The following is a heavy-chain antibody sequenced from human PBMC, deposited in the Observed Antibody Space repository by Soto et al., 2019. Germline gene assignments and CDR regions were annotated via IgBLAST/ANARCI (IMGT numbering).Heavy chain of an antibody. Sequence: EVQLLESGGGLVQPGGSLRLSCAASGFTFSSYAMNWVRQAPGKGLEWVSVISGSGGSTYYADAVKGRFTISRDNSKNTLYLQVNSLRAEETAVYYCAKHTVGWYFDLWGRGTLVTVSS. CDR2: ISGSGGST. V-gene: IGHV3-23*01. CDR3: AKHTVGWYFDL. D-gene: IGHD4-17*01. J-gene: IGHJ2*01. CDR1: GFTFSSYA.